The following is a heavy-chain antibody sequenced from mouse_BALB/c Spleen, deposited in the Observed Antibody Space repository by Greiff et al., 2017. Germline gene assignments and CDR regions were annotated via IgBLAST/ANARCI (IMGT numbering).Heavy chain of an antibody. Sequence: EVKLQESGGGLVQPGGSRKLSCAASGFTFSSFGMHWVRQAPEKGLEWVAYISSGSSTIYYADTVKGRFTISRDNPKNTLFLQMTSLRSEDTAMYYCARKYGNYEGAMDYWGQGTSVTVSS. J-gene: IGHJ4*01. V-gene: IGHV5-17*02. CDR2: ISSGSSTI. D-gene: IGHD2-10*02. CDR1: GFTFSSFG. CDR3: ARKYGNYEGAMDY.